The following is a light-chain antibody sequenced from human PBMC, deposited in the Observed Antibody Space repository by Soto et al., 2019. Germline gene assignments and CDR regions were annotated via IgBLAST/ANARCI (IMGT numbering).Light chain of an antibody. CDR3: MHALQTPAT. CDR1: QSLLHSNGYNY. Sequence: DIVMTQSPLSLPVTPGEPASISCRSSQSLLHSNGYNYLDWYLQKPGQSPQLLIYLGSNRASGVPDRFSGSGSGTDFTLKISRVEAEDVGVYYCMHALQTPATFGGGTKVEIK. CDR2: LGS. J-gene: IGKJ4*01. V-gene: IGKV2-28*01.